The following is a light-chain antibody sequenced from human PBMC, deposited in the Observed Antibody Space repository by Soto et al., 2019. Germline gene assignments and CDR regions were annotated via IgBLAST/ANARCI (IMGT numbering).Light chain of an antibody. CDR3: QHYTLYSAP. Sequence: RLTQSPSSLSASVEDTVTISCRASQDISTYLAWYQQKPGKAPTLLIFGASSLHNGVPPRFAGSGSGSEFTLTINRLQPDDFATYFCQHYTLYSAPFGQGTRV. J-gene: IGKJ5*01. CDR1: QDISTY. V-gene: IGKV1-5*01. CDR2: GAS.